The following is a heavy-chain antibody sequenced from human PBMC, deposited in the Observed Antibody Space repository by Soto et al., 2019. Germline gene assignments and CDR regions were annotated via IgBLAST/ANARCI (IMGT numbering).Heavy chain of an antibody. V-gene: IGHV1-69*13. CDR2: IIPIFGTA. Sequence: SVKVSCKASGGTFSSYAISWVRQAPGQGLEWIGGIIPIFGTANYAQKFQGRVTITADESTSTAYMELSSLRSEDTAVYYCARGACSSTSCYTLDYYYYGMDVWGQGTTVTVSS. D-gene: IGHD2-2*02. CDR1: GGTFSSYA. CDR3: ARGACSSTSCYTLDYYYYGMDV. J-gene: IGHJ6*02.